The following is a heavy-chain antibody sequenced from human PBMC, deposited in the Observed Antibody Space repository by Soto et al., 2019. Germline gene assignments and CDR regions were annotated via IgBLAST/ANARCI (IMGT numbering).Heavy chain of an antibody. J-gene: IGHJ4*02. CDR3: AKDPRFIAVAGDYFDY. D-gene: IGHD6-19*01. Sequence: PGGSLRLSCAASGFTFSSYAMSWFRQAPGKGLEWVSAISGSGGSTYYADSVKGRFTISRDNSKNTLYLQMNSLRAEDTAVYYCAKDPRFIAVAGDYFDYWGQGTLVTVSS. V-gene: IGHV3-23*01. CDR2: ISGSGGST. CDR1: GFTFSSYA.